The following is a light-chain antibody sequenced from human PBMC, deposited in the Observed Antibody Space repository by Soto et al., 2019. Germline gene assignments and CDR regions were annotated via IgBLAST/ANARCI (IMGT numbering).Light chain of an antibody. J-gene: IGLJ1*01. CDR1: SSDVGGYNY. Sequence: QSALTQPASVPGSPGQSITISCTGTSSDVGGYNYVSWYQQYPGKAPKLMIYEVTNRPSGVSNRFSGSKSGNTASLTISGLQAEDEADYYCSSYTISNTLPFVFGTGTKVTVL. CDR2: EVT. CDR3: SSYTISNTLPFV. V-gene: IGLV2-14*01.